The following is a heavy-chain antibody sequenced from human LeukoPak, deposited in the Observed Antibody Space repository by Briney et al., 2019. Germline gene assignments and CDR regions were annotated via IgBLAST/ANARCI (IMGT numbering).Heavy chain of an antibody. CDR3: AGKVRRFMTY. Sequence: SETLSLTCAVSGGSISSSNWWRLVRQPPGRVLGWIGVIYHGGSTNYNPSLKSRVTISVDNSKNKFSLKMSTLTAADTAGYYCAGKVRRFMTYWSQGTLVTVSS. V-gene: IGHV4-4*02. CDR2: IYHGGST. J-gene: IGHJ4*02. CDR1: GGSISSSNW. D-gene: IGHD3-10*01.